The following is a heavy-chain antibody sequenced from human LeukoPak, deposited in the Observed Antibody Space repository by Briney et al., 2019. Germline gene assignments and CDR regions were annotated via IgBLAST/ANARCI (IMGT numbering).Heavy chain of an antibody. CDR3: ARVRDTVVVPAAMEFDY. D-gene: IGHD2-2*01. CDR2: ISSSGRTI. V-gene: IGHV3-11*01. CDR1: GFTFSDYY. Sequence: GGSLRLSCAASGFTFSDYYMSWIRQAPGKGLEWVSYISSSGRTIYYADSVKGRFTISRDNAKNSLYLQMNSLRAEDTAVYYCARVRDTVVVPAAMEFDYWGQGTLVTVSS. J-gene: IGHJ4*02.